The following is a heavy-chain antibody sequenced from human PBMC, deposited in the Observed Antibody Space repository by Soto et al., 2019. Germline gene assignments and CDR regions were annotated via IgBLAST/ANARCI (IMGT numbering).Heavy chain of an antibody. CDR2: LSGSSSST. J-gene: IGHJ4*02. CDR1: GFTFSSHG. Sequence: GGSLRLSCAASGFTFSSHGMSWVRQPPGKGLEWASALSGSSSSTFYADSVKGRFTISRDNSKNTLYLQMNSLRAEDTAVYYCAKAIAVSGHWPIDYWGQGTLVTVSS. D-gene: IGHD6-19*01. V-gene: IGHV3-23*01. CDR3: AKAIAVSGHWPIDY.